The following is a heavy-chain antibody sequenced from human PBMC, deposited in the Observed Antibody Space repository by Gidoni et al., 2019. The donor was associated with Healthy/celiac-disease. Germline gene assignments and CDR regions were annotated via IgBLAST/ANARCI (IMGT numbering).Heavy chain of an antibody. J-gene: IGHJ6*03. Sequence: QVQLQQWGAGLLTPSETLSLTCAVYGGSFSGYYWSWIRQPPGKGLEWIGEINHSGSTNYNPSLKSRVTISVDTSKNQFSLKLSSVTAADTAVYYCARGGRIYTGYMDVWGKGTTVTVSS. CDR3: ARGGRIYTGYMDV. CDR2: INHSGST. V-gene: IGHV4-34*01. CDR1: GGSFSGYY. D-gene: IGHD5-12*01.